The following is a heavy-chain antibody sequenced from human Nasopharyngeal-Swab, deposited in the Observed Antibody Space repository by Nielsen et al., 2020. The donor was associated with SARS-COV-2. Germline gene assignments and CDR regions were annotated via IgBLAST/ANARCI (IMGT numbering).Heavy chain of an antibody. Sequence: WIRQSPSPGLEWLGRTYYRSKWYNDYAVSVKSRITINPDTSKNQFSLHLNSVTPEDTAVYYCARARGAYGDYYYYYYTDVWGKGTTVTVSS. J-gene: IGHJ6*03. D-gene: IGHD4-17*01. CDR3: ARARGAYGDYYYYYYTDV. V-gene: IGHV6-1*01. CDR2: TYYRSKWYN.